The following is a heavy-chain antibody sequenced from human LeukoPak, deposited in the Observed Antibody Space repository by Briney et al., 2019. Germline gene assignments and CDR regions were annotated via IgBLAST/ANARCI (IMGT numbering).Heavy chain of an antibody. V-gene: IGHV4-39*02. CDR3: ARQSGSYYTDFDY. CDR2: IYYSGST. CDR1: GGSISSSSYY. D-gene: IGHD1-26*01. Sequence: SETLSLTCTVSGGSISSSSYYWGWIRQTPGKGLEWIGSIYYSGSTYYNLSLKSRIIISEDTSKDHFSLKLSSVTAADTAVYYCARQSGSYYTDFDYWGQGTLVTVSS. J-gene: IGHJ4*02.